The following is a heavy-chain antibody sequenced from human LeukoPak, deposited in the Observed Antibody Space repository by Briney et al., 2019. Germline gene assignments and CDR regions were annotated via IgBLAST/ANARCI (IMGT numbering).Heavy chain of an antibody. CDR1: GYTFTSYG. J-gene: IGHJ6*02. Sequence: GASVKVAREASGYTFTSYGISWVRQAPGQGLEWMGWISAYNGNTNYAQKLQGRVTMTTDTSTSTAYMELRSLRSDDTAVYYCARDEGRWTNYYYYGMDVWGQGTTVTVSS. V-gene: IGHV1-18*01. CDR2: ISAYNGNT. CDR3: ARDEGRWTNYYYYGMDV. D-gene: IGHD2-8*01.